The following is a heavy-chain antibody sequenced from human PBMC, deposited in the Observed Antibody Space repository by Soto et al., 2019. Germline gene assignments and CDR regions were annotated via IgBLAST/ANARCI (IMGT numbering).Heavy chain of an antibody. CDR3: ARYRREAVAGYTLDN. CDR2: VYNSGIT. V-gene: IGHV4-59*01. D-gene: IGHD6-13*01. J-gene: IGHJ4*02. CDR1: GGSISSNY. Sequence: SETLSLTGTVSGGSISSNYWTWIRQPPGKGLEWIGYVYNSGITNYNPSLKSRVTISEDTSKSQFSLKVNSMTAADTAVYYCARYRREAVAGYTLDNWGQGILVTVSS.